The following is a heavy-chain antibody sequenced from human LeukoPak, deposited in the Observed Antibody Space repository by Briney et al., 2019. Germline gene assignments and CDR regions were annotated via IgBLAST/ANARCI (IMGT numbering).Heavy chain of an antibody. CDR1: GFTFDDYA. V-gene: IGHV3-9*01. CDR2: ISWNSGNI. Sequence: PGRSLRLSCVASGFTFDDYAMHWVRQVPGKGLEWVSSISWNSGNIGYADSVKGRFTISRDNAKNSLYLQMDSLRAEDTALYYCAKGQRGPLDYWGQGTLVTVSS. J-gene: IGHJ4*02. D-gene: IGHD1-1*01. CDR3: AKGQRGPLDY.